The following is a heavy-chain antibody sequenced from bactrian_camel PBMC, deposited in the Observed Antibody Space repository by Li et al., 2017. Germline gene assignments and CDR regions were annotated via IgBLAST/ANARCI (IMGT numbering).Heavy chain of an antibody. J-gene: IGHJ4*01. CDR1: GKTNVLNC. V-gene: IGHV3S53*01. D-gene: IGHD2*01. Sequence: QLVESGGGLVQPGGSLNLSCAAIGKTNVLNCMGWFRQAPGKEREGVAAIDSDGDTGYADFAKGRFTISQASDKNTVYLRIVDLKPEDTAMYYCAAVEGWLLPDGYEYNYWGQGTQVTVS. CDR3: AAVEGWLLPDGYEYNY. CDR2: IDSDGDT.